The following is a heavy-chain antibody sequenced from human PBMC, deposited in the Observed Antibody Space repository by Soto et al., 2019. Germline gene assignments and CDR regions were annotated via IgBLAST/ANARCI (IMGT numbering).Heavy chain of an antibody. V-gene: IGHV6-1*01. CDR1: GDSVSSNSAA. Sequence: PSQTLSLTCAISGDSVSSNSAAWNWIRQSPSRGLEWLGRTYYRSKWYNDYAVSVKSRITINPDTSKNQFSLQLSSVTAADTAVYYCARIVQKDGGLLSNYYYGVDVWGQGTTVTVSS. D-gene: IGHD3-10*01. J-gene: IGHJ6*02. CDR2: TYYRSKWYN. CDR3: ARIVQKDGGLLSNYYYGVDV.